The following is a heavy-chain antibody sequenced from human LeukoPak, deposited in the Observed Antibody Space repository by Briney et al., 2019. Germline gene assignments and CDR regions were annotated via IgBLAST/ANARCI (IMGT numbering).Heavy chain of an antibody. J-gene: IGHJ4*02. CDR1: GFTFSTYW. V-gene: IGHV3-7*03. D-gene: IGHD4-17*01. CDR2: IKEDGSVK. CDR3: ARGDFGDLRYDC. Sequence: GGSLRLSCAASGFTFSTYWMSWVRQAPGKGLEWVANIKEDGSVKFYVDSVKGRFTISRDNAKNSLYLQMNSLRAEDTAMYYCARGDFGDLRYDCWGQGSLVTVSS.